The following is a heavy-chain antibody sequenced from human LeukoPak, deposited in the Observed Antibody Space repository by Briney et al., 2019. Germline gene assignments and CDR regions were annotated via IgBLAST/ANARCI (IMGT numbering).Heavy chain of an antibody. D-gene: IGHD1-26*01. CDR1: GFTFSSYA. J-gene: IGHJ4*02. CDR3: AKDSSLVGGPL. V-gene: IGHV3-23*01. CDR2: ISGSGGST. Sequence: GGSLRLSCAASGFTFSSYAMSWVRQAPGKGLEWVSAISGSGGSTYYADSVKGRFTISRDNFKNTLYLQMNSLRAEDTAVYYCAKDSSLVGGPLWGQGTLVTVSS.